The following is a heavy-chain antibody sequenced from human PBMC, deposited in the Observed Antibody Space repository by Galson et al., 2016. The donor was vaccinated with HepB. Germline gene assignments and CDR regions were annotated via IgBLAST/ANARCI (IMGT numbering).Heavy chain of an antibody. Sequence: SVKVSCKASGYRFTSFIIHWVRQAPGQRLGWMGWINAGEGNTKYSQKFQGRVTISRDTSASTVYMELRSLGSEDTAVYYCARDMGYSSGWYFQHWGQGTLVTVSS. J-gene: IGHJ1*01. CDR2: INAGEGNT. CDR1: GYRFTSFI. CDR3: ARDMGYSSGWYFQH. D-gene: IGHD6-19*01. V-gene: IGHV1-3*01.